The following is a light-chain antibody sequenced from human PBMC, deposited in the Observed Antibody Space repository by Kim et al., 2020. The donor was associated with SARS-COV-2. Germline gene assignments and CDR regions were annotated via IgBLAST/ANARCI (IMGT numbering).Light chain of an antibody. CDR3: QQYNSYPLT. CDR1: QSISTW. CDR2: EAS. Sequence: SASVGDRVTIPCRASQSISTWLAWYQQKPGKAPKVLIYEASSLESGVPSRFSGSGSGTEFTLTISSLQPDDVATYYCQQYNSYPLTFGGGTKVEIK. J-gene: IGKJ4*01. V-gene: IGKV1-5*03.